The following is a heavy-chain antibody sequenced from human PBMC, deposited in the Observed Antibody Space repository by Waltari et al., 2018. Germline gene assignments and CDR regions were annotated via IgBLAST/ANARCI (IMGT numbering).Heavy chain of an antibody. V-gene: IGHV4-38-2*01. CDR2: IYHSGST. Sequence: QVQLQESGPGLVKPSETLSLTCAVSGYSISSGYYWGWIRQPPGKGLEWIGSIYHSGSTYYNPSLTSRVTISVDTSKNQFSLKLSSVTAADTAVYYCARLGGCGGDCPHDYWGQGTLVTVSS. CDR1: GYSISSGYY. CDR3: ARLGGCGGDCPHDY. D-gene: IGHD2-21*01. J-gene: IGHJ4*02.